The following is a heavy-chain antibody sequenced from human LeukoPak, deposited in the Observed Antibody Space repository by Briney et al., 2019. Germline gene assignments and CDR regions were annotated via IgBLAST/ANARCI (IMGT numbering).Heavy chain of an antibody. J-gene: IGHJ1*01. D-gene: IGHD3-3*01. CDR2: IKQDGSEK. V-gene: IGHV3-7*01. Sequence: GGSLRLSCAASGFTFSSYWMSWVRQAPGKGLEWVANIKQDGSEKYYVDSVKGRFTISRDSAKNSLYLQMNSLRAEDTAVYYCARPRTEPYYDFWSGYYTSNEYFQHWGQGTLVTVSS. CDR1: GFTFSSYW. CDR3: ARPRTEPYYDFWSGYYTSNEYFQH.